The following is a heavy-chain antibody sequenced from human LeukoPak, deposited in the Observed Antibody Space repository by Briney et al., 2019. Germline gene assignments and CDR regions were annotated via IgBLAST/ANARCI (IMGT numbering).Heavy chain of an antibody. D-gene: IGHD3-10*01. CDR3: VAGRISGGGFDI. V-gene: IGHV1-24*01. J-gene: IGHJ3*02. CDR2: FDPKDGET. CDR1: GYTLTELS. Sequence: ASVTVSCKVSGYTLTELSMHWVRQAPGKGLEWMGGFDPKDGETVYEQKFQGRVTMTEDTSTDTAYMELSSLRSEDTAVYYCVAGRISGGGFDIWGQGTMVTVSS.